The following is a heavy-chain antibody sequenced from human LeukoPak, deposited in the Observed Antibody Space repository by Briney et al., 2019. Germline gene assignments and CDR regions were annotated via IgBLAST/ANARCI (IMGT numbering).Heavy chain of an antibody. D-gene: IGHD2/OR15-2a*01. CDR2: IYYTGST. Sequence: SETLSLTCTVSGGSISTYYWSWIRQPPGKGLEWIGYIYYTGSTYYNPSLESRVTISVDTSKNQFSLTLSSVTAADTAVYYCARVKSYWRCFDYWGRGTLVTVSS. V-gene: IGHV4-59*12. CDR1: GGSISTYY. J-gene: IGHJ4*02. CDR3: ARVKSYWRCFDY.